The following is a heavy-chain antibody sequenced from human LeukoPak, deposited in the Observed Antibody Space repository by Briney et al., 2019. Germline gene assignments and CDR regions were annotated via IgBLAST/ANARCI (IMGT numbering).Heavy chain of an antibody. CDR2: ISSSSSYI. J-gene: IGHJ3*02. Sequence: PGGSLRLSCAASGFTFSSYSMTWVRQAPGKGLEWVSSISSSSSYIYYADSVKGRFTISRDNAKNSLYLQMNSLRAEDTAVYYCARELYDSSGWVRAFDIWGQGTMVTVSS. V-gene: IGHV3-21*01. CDR3: ARELYDSSGWVRAFDI. D-gene: IGHD3-22*01. CDR1: GFTFSSYS.